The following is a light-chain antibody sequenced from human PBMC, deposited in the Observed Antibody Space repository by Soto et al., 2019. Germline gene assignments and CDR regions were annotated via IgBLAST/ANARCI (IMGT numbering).Light chain of an antibody. Sequence: DIQMTQSPSTLSASVGDRVTITCRASQSISSWLAWYQQKPGKAPKLLIYDASNLESGVPSRFSGSGSGTEFTLTISSLQPDDFATYYCQQYNSYQLTFGQGTKVDIK. CDR3: QQYNSYQLT. J-gene: IGKJ1*01. CDR1: QSISSW. CDR2: DAS. V-gene: IGKV1-5*01.